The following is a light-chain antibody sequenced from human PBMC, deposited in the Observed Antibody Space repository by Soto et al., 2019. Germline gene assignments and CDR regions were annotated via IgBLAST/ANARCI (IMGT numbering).Light chain of an antibody. CDR1: QRVSSSY. V-gene: IGKV3-20*01. CDR2: GAS. CDR3: QQYGISPFT. J-gene: IGKJ3*01. Sequence: EIVLTQSPGTLSLSPGERATLSCRASQRVSSSYLAWYQQKPGQAPRLLIYGASGRATGIPDRFSGSGSGTDFTLTISRLEPEDFAVYYCQQYGISPFTFGPGTKVDIK.